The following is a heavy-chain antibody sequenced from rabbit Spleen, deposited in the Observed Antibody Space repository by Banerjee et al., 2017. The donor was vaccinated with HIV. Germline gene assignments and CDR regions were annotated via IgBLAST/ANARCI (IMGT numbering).Heavy chain of an antibody. V-gene: IGHV1S40*01. D-gene: IGHD1-1*01. CDR2: IDAGSSGNT. J-gene: IGHJ4*01. Sequence: QSLEESGGDLVKPGASLTLTCTASGVSFSSSSYMCWVRQAPGKGLEWIACIDAGSSGNTYFATWAKGRFTCSKTSSTTVTLQMTRLTAADTATYFCARDLAAWNSGSYAFNLWGPGTLVTVS. CDR3: ARDLAAWNSGSYAFNL. CDR1: GVSFSSSSY.